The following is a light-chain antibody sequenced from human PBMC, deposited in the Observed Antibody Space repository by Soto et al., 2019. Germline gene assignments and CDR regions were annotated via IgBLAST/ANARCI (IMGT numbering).Light chain of an antibody. V-gene: IGKV3-15*01. J-gene: IGKJ2*01. CDR1: QSVSSN. Sequence: EIVMTQSPATLSVSPGERATLSCRASQSVSSNLAWYQQKPGQAHRLLFYGASTRATGIPARFSGSGSGTDFTLTISSLPSEDFAVYYCQQSNNWPYTFGQGTKLEIK. CDR2: GAS. CDR3: QQSNNWPYT.